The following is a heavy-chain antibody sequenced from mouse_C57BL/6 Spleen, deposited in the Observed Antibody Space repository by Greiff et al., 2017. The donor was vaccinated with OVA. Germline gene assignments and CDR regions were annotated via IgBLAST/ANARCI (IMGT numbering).Heavy chain of an antibody. CDR3: ASHYYGSRALAY. CDR1: GFSLTSYG. CDR2: IWGVGST. D-gene: IGHD1-1*01. Sequence: VQLQESGPGLVAPSQSLSITCTVSGFSLTSYGVDWVRQSPGKGLEWLGVIWGVGSTNYNSALKSRLSISKDNSKSQVFLKMNSLQTDDTAMYYCASHYYGSRALAYWGQGTLVTVSA. J-gene: IGHJ3*01. V-gene: IGHV2-6*01.